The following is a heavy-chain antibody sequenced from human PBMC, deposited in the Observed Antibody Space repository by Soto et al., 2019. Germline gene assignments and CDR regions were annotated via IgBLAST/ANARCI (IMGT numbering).Heavy chain of an antibody. CDR2: INPNSGGT. D-gene: IGHD4-17*01. CDR3: ARVLARYGDYVIDY. Sequence: ASLKVSCNASGYTFTGYYMHWVRQAPGQGLEWMGWINPNSGGTNYAQKFQGRVTMTRDTSISTAYMELSRLRSDDTAVYYCARVLARYGDYVIDYWGQGTLVSV. V-gene: IGHV1-2*02. CDR1: GYTFTGYY. J-gene: IGHJ4*02.